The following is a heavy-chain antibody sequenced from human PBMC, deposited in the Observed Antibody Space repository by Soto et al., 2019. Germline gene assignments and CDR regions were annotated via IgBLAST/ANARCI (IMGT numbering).Heavy chain of an antibody. Sequence: GGSLRLSCAASGFTFSSYAMHWVRQAPGKGLEWVAVISYDGSNKYYADSVKGRFTISRDNSKNTLYLQMNSLRAEDTAVYYCARDMVATNDYGMDVWGQGTTVTVSS. D-gene: IGHD5-12*01. CDR1: GFTFSSYA. CDR3: ARDMVATNDYGMDV. J-gene: IGHJ6*02. CDR2: ISYDGSNK. V-gene: IGHV3-30-3*01.